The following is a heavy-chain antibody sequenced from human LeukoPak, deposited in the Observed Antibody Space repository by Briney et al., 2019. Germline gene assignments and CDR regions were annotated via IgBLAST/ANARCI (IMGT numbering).Heavy chain of an antibody. CDR2: ISGSGGST. D-gene: IGHD6-19*01. V-gene: IGHV3-23*01. J-gene: IGHJ4*02. Sequence: PGGSLRLSCAASGFTFSSYAVSWVRQAPGKGLEWVSAISGSGGSTYYADSVKGRFTISRDNSENTLYLQMNSLRAEDTAVYYCAKSTSPGIAVAGSSYWGQGTLVTVSS. CDR1: GFTFSSYA. CDR3: AKSTSPGIAVAGSSY.